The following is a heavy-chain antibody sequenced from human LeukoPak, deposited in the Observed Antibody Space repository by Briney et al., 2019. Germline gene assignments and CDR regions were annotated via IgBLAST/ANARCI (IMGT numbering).Heavy chain of an antibody. CDR1: GFTFRSYG. J-gene: IGHJ4*02. Sequence: GGSLRLSCAASGFTFRSYGMHWVRQAPGKGLEWVAFIRYDGNNKYYADSVKGRFTISRDNSKNTLYLQMNSLRAEDTAVYYCARAPRTVVTPRYFDYWGQGTLVTVSS. CDR3: ARAPRTVVTPRYFDY. D-gene: IGHD4-23*01. CDR2: IRYDGNNK. V-gene: IGHV3-30*02.